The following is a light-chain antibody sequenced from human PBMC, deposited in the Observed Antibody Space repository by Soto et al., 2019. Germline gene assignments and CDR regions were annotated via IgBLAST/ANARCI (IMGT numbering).Light chain of an antibody. J-gene: IGKJ4*01. V-gene: IGKV1-33*01. CDR2: DVF. Sequence: DIQMIQSPSSLSASVGDRVTITCQASQDIKNYLNWYQQKPGKAPKLLIYDVFNLETGVPSRFSGSGSGTHFSLTISSLQPKDVATYYCQHYDHLPPLTFGGGTRVQIK. CDR1: QDIKNY. CDR3: QHYDHLPPLT.